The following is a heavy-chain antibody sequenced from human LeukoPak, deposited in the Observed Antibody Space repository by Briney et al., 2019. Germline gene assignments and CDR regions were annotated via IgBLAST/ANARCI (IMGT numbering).Heavy chain of an antibody. Sequence: SQTLSLTCTVSGGSISSGGYYWSWVRQHPGKGLEWIGYIYYSGSTYYNPSLKSQLTISVDTSKNQFSLKLSSVSAADTAVYYCARGGGDVYNVFDYWGQGTLVTVSS. CDR1: GGSISSGGYY. CDR3: ARGGGDVYNVFDY. V-gene: IGHV4-31*01. CDR2: IYYSGST. D-gene: IGHD5-24*01. J-gene: IGHJ4*02.